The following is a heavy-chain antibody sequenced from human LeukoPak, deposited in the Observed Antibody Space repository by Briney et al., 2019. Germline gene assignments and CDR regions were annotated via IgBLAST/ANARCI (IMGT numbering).Heavy chain of an antibody. CDR3: ARRLGGGGWIDY. J-gene: IGHJ4*02. D-gene: IGHD6-19*01. Sequence: PSETLSLTCTVSGGSISSSSYYWGWIRQPPGKGLEWIGNIKYSGNIYTNPSLKSRVTISVDTSKNQLSLKLGSVTAADTAAYFCARRLGGGGWIDYWGQGTLVTVSS. V-gene: IGHV4-39*01. CDR1: GGSISSSSYY. CDR2: IKYSGNI.